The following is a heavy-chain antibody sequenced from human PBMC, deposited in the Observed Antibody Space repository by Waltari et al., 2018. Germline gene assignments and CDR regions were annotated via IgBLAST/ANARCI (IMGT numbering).Heavy chain of an antibody. Sequence: EVQLVESGGGLVKPGGSLRLSCAASGFTFSNAWMSWVRQAPGKGLEWVGRIKSKTEGGTTDYAAPVKGRFTISRDDSKNTLYLQMDSLKTEDTAVYYCTSDLVVVAAMGAFDIWGQGTMVTVSS. CDR3: TSDLVVVAAMGAFDI. CDR2: IKSKTEGGTT. CDR1: GFTFSNAW. V-gene: IGHV3-15*01. D-gene: IGHD2-15*01. J-gene: IGHJ3*02.